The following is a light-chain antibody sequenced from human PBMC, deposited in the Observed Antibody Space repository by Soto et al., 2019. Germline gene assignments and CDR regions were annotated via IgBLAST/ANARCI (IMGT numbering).Light chain of an antibody. J-gene: IGLJ1*01. V-gene: IGLV2-8*01. CDR1: SSDVGAYDY. CDR3: ATVAGSNNFPDV. Sequence: QSVLTQPPSASGSPGQSVTISCTGTSSDVGAYDYVSWYQQHPGKAPKLMIYEINKRPSGVPDRFSGSKSGNTASLNVSGLQADDEADYYCATVAGSNNFPDVFGSGTKVTVL. CDR2: EIN.